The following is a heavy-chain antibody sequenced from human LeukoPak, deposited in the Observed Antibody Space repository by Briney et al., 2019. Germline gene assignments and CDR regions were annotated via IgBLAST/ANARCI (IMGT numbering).Heavy chain of an antibody. CDR3: AKAMVRGVPRYGMDV. Sequence: GGSLRLSCAASGFTFSSYAMSWVPQAPGKGLEWVSAISGSGGSTYYADSVKGRFTISRDNSKNTLYLQMNSLRAEDTAVYYCAKAMVRGVPRYGMDVWGQGTTVTVSS. J-gene: IGHJ6*02. CDR2: ISGSGGST. CDR1: GFTFSSYA. V-gene: IGHV3-23*01. D-gene: IGHD3-10*01.